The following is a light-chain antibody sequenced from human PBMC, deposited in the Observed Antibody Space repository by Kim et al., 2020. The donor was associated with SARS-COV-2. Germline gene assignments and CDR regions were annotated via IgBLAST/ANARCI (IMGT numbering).Light chain of an antibody. CDR3: QQYDIYPRT. V-gene: IGKV1D-16*01. CDR1: QGISGL. J-gene: IGKJ1*01. Sequence: DIQMTQSPSSVSASVGDRVTITCRASQGISGLLAWYQHKPEKAPQCLIYAASSLQRGVPTRFSGSGSGTDFTLTISSMPPEDFATDYCQQYDIYPRTFGQGTKVDIK. CDR2: AAS.